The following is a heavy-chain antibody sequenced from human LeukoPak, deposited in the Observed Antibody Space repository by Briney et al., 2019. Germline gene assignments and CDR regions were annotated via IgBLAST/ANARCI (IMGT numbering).Heavy chain of an antibody. CDR1: GGSISSYY. D-gene: IGHD3-22*01. Sequence: SETLSLTCTVSGGSISSYYWSWIRQPAGKGLEWIGCIYTSGSTNYNPSLKSRVTMSVDTSKNQFSLKLSSVTAADTAVYYCARDSGPHYYDSSGYYSYFYFDYWGQGTLVTVSS. CDR2: IYTSGST. V-gene: IGHV4-4*07. CDR3: ARDSGPHYYDSSGYYSYFYFDY. J-gene: IGHJ4*02.